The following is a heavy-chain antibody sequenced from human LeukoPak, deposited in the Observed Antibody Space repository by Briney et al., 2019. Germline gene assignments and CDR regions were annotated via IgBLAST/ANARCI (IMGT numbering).Heavy chain of an antibody. CDR2: IYPGDSDT. CDR3: ARKVDDSGRCYDY. J-gene: IGHJ4*02. CDR1: GYSFSNYW. V-gene: IGHV5-51*01. Sequence: PGESLKISCKGSGYSFSNYWIAWVRQMPGKGLEWMGIIYPGDSDTRYSPSFQGQVTISADKSISTAYLQWSSLKASDSAIYFCARKVDDSGRCYDYWGRGTLVTVSS. D-gene: IGHD5-12*01.